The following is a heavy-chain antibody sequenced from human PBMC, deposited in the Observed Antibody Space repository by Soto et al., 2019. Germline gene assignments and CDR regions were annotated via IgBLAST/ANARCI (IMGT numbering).Heavy chain of an antibody. Sequence: SETLSLTCAVYGGSFSGYYWSWIRQPPGKGLEWIGEINHSGSTNYNPSLKSRVTISVDTSKNQFSLKLSSVTAADTAVYYCARCPLITMIVVAYYYYGMDVWGQGTTVTVSS. J-gene: IGHJ6*02. CDR2: INHSGST. D-gene: IGHD3-22*01. V-gene: IGHV4-34*01. CDR3: ARCPLITMIVVAYYYYGMDV. CDR1: GGSFSGYY.